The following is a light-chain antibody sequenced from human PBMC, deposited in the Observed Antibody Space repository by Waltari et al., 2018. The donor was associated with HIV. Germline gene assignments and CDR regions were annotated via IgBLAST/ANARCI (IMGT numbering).Light chain of an antibody. Sequence: DIQLTQSPSSLSASVGDRLTITCRASQDIRGYLVWFQQRPGKAPKSLIYAASNLQGGIPSRFSGSGSGTDFTLTISSLQPEDFAIYYCQQYKTYPHSFGGGTKVEIK. J-gene: IGKJ4*01. CDR1: QDIRGY. CDR3: QQYKTYPHS. CDR2: AAS. V-gene: IGKV1-16*01.